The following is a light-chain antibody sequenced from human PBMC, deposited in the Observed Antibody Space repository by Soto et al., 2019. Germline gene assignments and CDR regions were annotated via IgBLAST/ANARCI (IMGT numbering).Light chain of an antibody. V-gene: IGLV1-40*01. CDR1: SSNIGAGQD. Sequence: QSVLTQPPSVSGAPGQRVTISCTGTSSNIGAGQDVHWYRQLPGAAPKFLISDSNNRASGVPDRFSVSKSGASASLANTGLRAEDEGDYFCQSYGTSLSGLYVFGTGTKVTVL. CDR3: QSYGTSLSGLYV. CDR2: DSN. J-gene: IGLJ1*01.